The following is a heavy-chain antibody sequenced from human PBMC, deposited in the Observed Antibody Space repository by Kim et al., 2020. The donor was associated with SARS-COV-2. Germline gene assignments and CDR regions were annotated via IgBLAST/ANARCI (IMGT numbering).Heavy chain of an antibody. CDR1: GFTFSSYW. V-gene: IGHV3-7*01. CDR3: ARDGDLYSSGKDAFDN. D-gene: IGHD6-19*01. CDR2: IKQDGNQK. J-gene: IGHJ3*02. Sequence: GGSLRLSCAASGFTFSSYWMTWVRQAPGKGLEWVANIKQDGNQKYYVDSVKGRFTISRDNAKNSLYLQMNSLRAEDTAVYYCARDGDLYSSGKDAFDNWGQGTMVTVSS.